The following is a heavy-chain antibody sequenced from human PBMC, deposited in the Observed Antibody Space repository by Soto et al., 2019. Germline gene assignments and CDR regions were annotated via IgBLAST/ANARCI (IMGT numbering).Heavy chain of an antibody. Sequence: SETLSFTCTVSGGSISSYYWSWIRQPAGKGLEWIGRIYTSGSTNYNPSLKSRVTMSVDTSKNQFSLKLSSVTAADTAVYYCAGDPQIAAAGLFDYWGQGTLVTVS. J-gene: IGHJ4*02. V-gene: IGHV4-4*07. CDR3: AGDPQIAAAGLFDY. CDR1: GGSISSYY. CDR2: IYTSGST. D-gene: IGHD6-13*01.